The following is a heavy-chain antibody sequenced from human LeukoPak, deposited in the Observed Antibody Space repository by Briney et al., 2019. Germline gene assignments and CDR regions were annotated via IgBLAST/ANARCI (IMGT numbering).Heavy chain of an antibody. J-gene: IGHJ4*02. CDR2: IKQDGSEK. CDR3: ARDPAYYYDSSGYYYPAGGGY. Sequence: GGSLRLSCAASGFTFSSYWMSWVRQAPGKGLEWVANIKQDGSEKYYVDSVEGRFTISRDNAKNSLYLQMNSLRAEDTAVYYCARDPAYYYDSSGYYYPAGGGYWGQGTLVTVSS. V-gene: IGHV3-7*01. D-gene: IGHD3-22*01. CDR1: GFTFSSYW.